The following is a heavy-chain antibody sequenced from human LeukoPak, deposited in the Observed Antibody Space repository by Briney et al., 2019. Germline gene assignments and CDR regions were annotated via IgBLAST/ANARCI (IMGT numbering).Heavy chain of an antibody. Sequence: GGSLRLSCAASGFTFSSYWMSWVRQAPGKGLEWVSYISSSSRTIYYADSVKGRFTISRDNAKNSLYLQMNSLRAEDTAVYYCAREGVGDIVVVPAANYWGQGTLVTVSS. V-gene: IGHV3-48*04. CDR1: GFTFSSYW. D-gene: IGHD2-2*01. J-gene: IGHJ4*02. CDR3: AREGVGDIVVVPAANY. CDR2: ISSSSRTI.